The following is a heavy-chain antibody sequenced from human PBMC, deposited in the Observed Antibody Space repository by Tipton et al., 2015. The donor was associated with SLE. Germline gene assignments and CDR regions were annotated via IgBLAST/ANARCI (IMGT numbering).Heavy chain of an antibody. D-gene: IGHD5-12*01. CDR3: ARRHYSGPFDN. Sequence: LRLSCTVSGASIRSDGYYWSWIRQHPGKGLEWIGYIYYSGSTNYNPSLKSRVTMSIDTSKNQFSLKLNSVTAADTAVYYCARRHYSGPFDNWGQGTLVTVST. CDR1: GASIRSDGYY. CDR2: IYYSGST. J-gene: IGHJ4*02. V-gene: IGHV4-31*03.